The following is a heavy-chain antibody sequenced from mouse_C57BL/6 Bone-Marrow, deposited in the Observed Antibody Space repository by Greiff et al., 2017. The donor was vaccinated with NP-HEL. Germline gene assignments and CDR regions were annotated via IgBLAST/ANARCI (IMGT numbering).Heavy chain of an antibody. CDR3: ARSGTIYYDFYFDV. CDR2: IYPGCGYT. Sequence: VQLQQSGAELVRPGTSVKMSCKASGYTFTNYWIGWAKQRPGHGLQRIGDIYPGCGYTNYNEKLQGKATLTADKSSSTAYMQFSSLTEEDSAIYYCARSGTIYYDFYFDVWGTGTTVTVSS. V-gene: IGHV1-63*01. D-gene: IGHD2-4*01. J-gene: IGHJ1*03. CDR1: GYTFTNYW.